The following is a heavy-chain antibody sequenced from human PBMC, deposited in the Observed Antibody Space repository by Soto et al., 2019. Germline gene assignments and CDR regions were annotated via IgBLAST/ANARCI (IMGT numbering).Heavy chain of an antibody. J-gene: IGHJ4*02. D-gene: IGHD1-26*01. CDR3: ARRRGSSKPYFYDY. Sequence: QVQLQESGPGLVKPSETLSLTCTVSGGSISTAGMYWSWIRQHPGKGLEWIGYVFYTGVTYYNPSLESRVTISVDTSEKQFSLNLSSVTAADTAIYCCARRRGSSKPYFYDYWGQGALVTVSS. V-gene: IGHV4-31*03. CDR1: GGSISTAGMY. CDR2: VFYTGVT.